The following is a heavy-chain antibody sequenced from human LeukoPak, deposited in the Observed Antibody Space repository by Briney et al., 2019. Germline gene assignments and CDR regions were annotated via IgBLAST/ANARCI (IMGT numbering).Heavy chain of an antibody. J-gene: IGHJ5*02. Sequence: SVKVSCKASGGTFSSYAISWVRQAPGQGLEWMGGIIPIFGTANYAQKLQGRVTMTTDTSTSTAYMELRSLRSDDTAVYYCARDRGYCSGGSCYSLTAPRFDPWGQGTLVTVSS. V-gene: IGHV1-69*05. D-gene: IGHD2-15*01. CDR3: ARDRGYCSGGSCYSLTAPRFDP. CDR1: GGTFSSYA. CDR2: IIPIFGTA.